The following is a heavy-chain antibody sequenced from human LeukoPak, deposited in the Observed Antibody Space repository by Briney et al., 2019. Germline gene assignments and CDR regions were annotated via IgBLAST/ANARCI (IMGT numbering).Heavy chain of an antibody. CDR3: ARDASSSWPYWYFDL. Sequence: SETLFLTCTVSGGSISSYYWSWIRQAPGKGLEWIGYIHHSGTTNQNPSLKSRVTISIDTSKNQSSLKLSSVTAADTAVYYCARDASSSWPYWYFDLWGRGTLVSVSS. J-gene: IGHJ2*01. V-gene: IGHV4-59*01. CDR1: GGSISSYY. CDR2: IHHSGTT. D-gene: IGHD6-13*01.